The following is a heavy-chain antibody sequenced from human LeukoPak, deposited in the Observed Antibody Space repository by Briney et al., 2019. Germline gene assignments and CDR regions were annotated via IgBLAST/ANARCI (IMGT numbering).Heavy chain of an antibody. D-gene: IGHD7-27*01. CDR2: ISGSADLT. V-gene: IGHV3-23*01. CDR1: GFTFSSYA. Sequence: GGSLRLSCAASGFTFSSYAMSWARQAPGKGLEWVSSISGSADLTSYADSVKGRFTISRDNSKNTVYLQMNSLRVEDTAVYHCAKRGSNWGGPLDVWGKGTTVTVSS. J-gene: IGHJ6*04. CDR3: AKRGSNWGGPLDV.